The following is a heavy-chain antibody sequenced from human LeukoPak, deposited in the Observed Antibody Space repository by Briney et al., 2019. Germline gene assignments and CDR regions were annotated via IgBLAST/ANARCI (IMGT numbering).Heavy chain of an antibody. Sequence: PGGSLRLSCAASGFTFSSYAMHWDRQAPGKGLEWVAVISYDGSNKYYADSVKGRFTISRDNSKNTLYLQMNSLRAEDTAVYYCAREVGVVPAAGAFDIWGQGTMVTVSS. CDR2: ISYDGSNK. CDR3: AREVGVVPAAGAFDI. CDR1: GFTFSSYA. D-gene: IGHD2-2*01. J-gene: IGHJ3*02. V-gene: IGHV3-30-3*01.